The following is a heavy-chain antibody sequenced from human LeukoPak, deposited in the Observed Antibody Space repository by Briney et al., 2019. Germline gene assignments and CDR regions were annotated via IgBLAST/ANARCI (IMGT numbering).Heavy chain of an antibody. Sequence: SETLSLTCALYGGSFSGYYWSWIRRPPGKGLEWIGEINHSGSTNYNPSLTSRVTISLDTSKNQFSLKLSSVTAADTAVYYCARGSRLTGTFDIWGQGTMVTVSS. V-gene: IGHV4-34*01. CDR2: INHSGST. CDR3: ARGSRLTGTFDI. J-gene: IGHJ3*02. D-gene: IGHD3-9*01. CDR1: GGSFSGYY.